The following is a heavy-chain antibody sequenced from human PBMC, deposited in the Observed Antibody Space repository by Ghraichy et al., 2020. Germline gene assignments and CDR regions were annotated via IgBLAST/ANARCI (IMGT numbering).Heavy chain of an antibody. D-gene: IGHD5-18*01. CDR1: GYTFTSYY. CDR2: INPNSGGT. V-gene: IGHV1-2*02. CDR3: ARDFGGYSYGGYFDL. Sequence: ASVKVSCKASGYTFTSYYMHWVRQAPGQGLEWMGWINPNSGGTNYAQKFQGRVTMTRDTSISTAYMELSMLRSDDTAVYYCARDFGGYSYGGYFDLWGRGTLVTVSS. J-gene: IGHJ2*01.